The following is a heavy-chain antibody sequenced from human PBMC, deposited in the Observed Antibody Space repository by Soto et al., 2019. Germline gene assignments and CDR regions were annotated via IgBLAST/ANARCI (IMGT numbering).Heavy chain of an antibody. CDR1: GFTFSSYS. J-gene: IGHJ4*02. V-gene: IGHV3-21*01. CDR2: ISSSSSYI. D-gene: IGHD6-25*01. CDR3: ARSFVEQRLKIRISPIDY. Sequence: GGSLRLSCAASGFTFSSYSTNWVRQAPGKGLEWVSSISSSSSYIYYADSVKGRFTISRDNAKNSLYLQMNSLRAEDTAVYYCARSFVEQRLKIRISPIDYWGQGTLVTVSS.